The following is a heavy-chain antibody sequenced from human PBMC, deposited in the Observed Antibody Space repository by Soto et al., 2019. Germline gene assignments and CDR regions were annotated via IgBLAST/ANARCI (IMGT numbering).Heavy chain of an antibody. CDR1: GGTFSSYA. Sequence: QVQLVQSGAEAKRPGSSVKVSCKASGGTFSSYAISWVRQAPGQGLEWLGGIIPSFGTGNYQQNFQGRLTITANESTSTVYMELSGLPSGDTAVYYCARERVGYNRGDCECWGQVTLVTVSS. V-gene: IGHV1-69*01. CDR2: IIPSFGTG. CDR3: ARERVGYNRGDCEC. D-gene: IGHD5-12*01. J-gene: IGHJ4*02.